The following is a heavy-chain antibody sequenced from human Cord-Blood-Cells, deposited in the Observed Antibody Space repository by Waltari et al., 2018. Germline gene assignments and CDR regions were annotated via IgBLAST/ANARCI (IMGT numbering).Heavy chain of an antibody. D-gene: IGHD3-10*01. V-gene: IGHV4-39*07. CDR3: ARRRVGRALDY. CDR1: GGSISSSSYY. Sequence: QLQLEESGPGLVKPSETLSLTCTVSGGSISSSSYYWGWIRQPPGKGLEWIGSIYYSGSTSYNPSLESRVTISVDTSKNQFSLKLSSVTAADTAVYYCARRRVGRALDYWGQGTLVTVSS. CDR2: IYYSGST. J-gene: IGHJ4*02.